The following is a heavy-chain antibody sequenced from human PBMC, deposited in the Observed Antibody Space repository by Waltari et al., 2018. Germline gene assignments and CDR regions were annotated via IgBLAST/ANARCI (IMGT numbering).Heavy chain of an antibody. CDR1: GGSITSGNSS. CDR2: IYTRGTT. Sequence: QVHLQESDPGLVKPLQTLSLTCTVSGGSITSGNSSWSLIRQSSGNGLEWIGNIYTRGTTIYNPSFESRVNISLDTSNNQFSLNLSSVTAADTAIYYCARDRLLGELSPTGYFYGLDVWGQGTTVTVSS. J-gene: IGHJ6*02. CDR3: ARDRLLGELSPTGYFYGLDV. D-gene: IGHD3-16*02. V-gene: IGHV4-61*09.